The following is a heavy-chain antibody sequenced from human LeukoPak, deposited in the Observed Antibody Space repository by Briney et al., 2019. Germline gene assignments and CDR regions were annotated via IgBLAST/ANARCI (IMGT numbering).Heavy chain of an antibody. CDR1: GFTFSSYA. V-gene: IGHV3-23*01. Sequence: GGSLRLSCAASGFTFSSYAMSWVRQAPGKGLEWGSAISGSGGSTYYADSVKGRFTISRDNSKNTLYLQMNSLRAEDTAVYYCAKATGRGYYYGSGTHAFDIWGQGTMVTVSS. D-gene: IGHD3-10*01. J-gene: IGHJ3*02. CDR3: AKATGRGYYYGSGTHAFDI. CDR2: ISGSGGST.